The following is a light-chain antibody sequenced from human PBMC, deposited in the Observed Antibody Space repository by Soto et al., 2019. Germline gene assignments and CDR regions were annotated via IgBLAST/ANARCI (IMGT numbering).Light chain of an antibody. Sequence: QSVLTQPPSASGTPGQRVPISCSGTSSSIGSNTVNWYRQLPGTAPKLLIYSNNQRPSGVPDRFSGSKSGTSASLAISGLQSEDEADYYCAAWDDSLNGYVFGTGTKLTVL. J-gene: IGLJ1*01. CDR2: SNN. CDR1: SSSIGSNT. V-gene: IGLV1-44*01. CDR3: AAWDDSLNGYV.